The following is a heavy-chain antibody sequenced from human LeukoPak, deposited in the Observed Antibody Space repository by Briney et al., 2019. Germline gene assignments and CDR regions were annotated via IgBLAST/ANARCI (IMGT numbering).Heavy chain of an antibody. D-gene: IGHD3-16*02. Sequence: PGESLRLSCAASGFTFSSYAMTWVRQAPGKGLEWVANIKQDGSEKYYVDSVKGRFTISRDNDKNSLFLQMTSLRAEDTAVYYCARVGGRYSPLGYWGQGTLVTVSS. CDR1: GFTFSSYA. V-gene: IGHV3-7*01. CDR3: ARVGGRYSPLGY. CDR2: IKQDGSEK. J-gene: IGHJ4*02.